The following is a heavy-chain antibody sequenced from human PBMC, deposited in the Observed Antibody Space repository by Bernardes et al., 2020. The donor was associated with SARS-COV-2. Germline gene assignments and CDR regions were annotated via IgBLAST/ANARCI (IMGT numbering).Heavy chain of an antibody. CDR2: ISYDGSNK. D-gene: IGHD3-22*01. CDR3: AREGYYDSSGYYHHDAFDI. J-gene: IGHJ3*02. V-gene: IGHV3-30-3*01. CDR1: GFTFSDNA. Sequence: GGSLRLSCAASGFTFSDNALHWVRQAPGKGLEWVAVISYDGSNKYYADSVKGRFTISRDNSKDTLYLQMNGLRDEDTALYYCAREGYYDSSGYYHHDAFDIWGQGTMVTVSS.